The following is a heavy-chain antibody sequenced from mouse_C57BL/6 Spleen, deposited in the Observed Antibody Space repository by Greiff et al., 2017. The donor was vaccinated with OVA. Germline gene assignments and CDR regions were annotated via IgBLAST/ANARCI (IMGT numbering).Heavy chain of an antibody. CDR2: IDPETGGT. V-gene: IGHV1-15*01. CDR1: GYTFTDYE. CDR3: TRRTVVGFDY. J-gene: IGHJ2*01. Sequence: QVHVKQSGAELVRPGASVTLSCKASGYTFTDYEMHWVKQTPVHGLEWIGAIDPETGGTAYNQKFKGKAILTADKSSSTAYMELRSLTSEDSAVYYCTRRTVVGFDYWGQGTTLTVSS. D-gene: IGHD1-1*01.